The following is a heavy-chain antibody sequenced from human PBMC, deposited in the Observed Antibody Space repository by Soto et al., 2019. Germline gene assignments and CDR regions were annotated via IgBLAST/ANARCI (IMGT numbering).Heavy chain of an antibody. J-gene: IGHJ6*02. CDR1: GGTFSSYA. CDR2: IIPIFGTA. V-gene: IGHV1-69*12. Sequence: QVQLVQSGAEVKKPGSSVKVSCKASGGTFSSYAISWVRQAPGQGLEWMGGIIPIFGTANYAQKFQGRVTMAADATTSTAYMRLSSLRSEGTAVYYCARESPEQQLPTDGMDVWGQGTTVTVSS. CDR3: ARESPEQQLPTDGMDV. D-gene: IGHD6-13*01.